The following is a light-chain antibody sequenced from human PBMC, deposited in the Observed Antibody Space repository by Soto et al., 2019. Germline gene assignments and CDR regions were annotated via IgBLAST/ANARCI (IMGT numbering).Light chain of an antibody. CDR1: QGIRND. CDR2: AAS. Sequence: AIQMTQSPSSLSASVGDRVTITCRASQGIRNDLGWYQQKPGKAPKLLIYAASSLQSGVPSRFSGSGSGTDFTLTISCLQSEDFATYYCQQYYSYPTFGQGTRLEIK. CDR3: QQYYSYPT. V-gene: IGKV1-6*01. J-gene: IGKJ5*01.